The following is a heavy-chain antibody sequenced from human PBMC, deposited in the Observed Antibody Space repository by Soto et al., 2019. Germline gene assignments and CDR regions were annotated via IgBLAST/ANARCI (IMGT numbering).Heavy chain of an antibody. CDR1: GFTFSSYG. CDR3: AKEGDIWGSGWYRYYYYYYGMDV. D-gene: IGHD6-19*01. CDR2: ISYDGSNK. V-gene: IGHV3-30*18. Sequence: QTGGSLRLSCAASGFTFSSYGMHWVRQAPGKGLEWVAVISYDGSNKYYADSVKGRFTISRDNSKNTLYLQMNSLRAEDTAVYYCAKEGDIWGSGWYRYYYYYYGMDVWGQGTTVTVSS. J-gene: IGHJ6*02.